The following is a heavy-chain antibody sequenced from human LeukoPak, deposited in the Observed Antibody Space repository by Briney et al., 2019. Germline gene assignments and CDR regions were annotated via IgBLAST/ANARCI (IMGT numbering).Heavy chain of an antibody. CDR3: ARDPPYYYGSGSFPGRDFDY. D-gene: IGHD3-10*01. CDR1: GFTVSTNY. CDR2: IKQDGSEK. Sequence: GGSLRLSCAASGFTVSTNYMSWVRQAPGKGLEWVANIKQDGSEKYYVDSVKGRFTISRDNAKNSLYLQMNSLRAEDTAVYYCARDPPYYYGSGSFPGRDFDYWGQGTLVTVSS. V-gene: IGHV3-7*01. J-gene: IGHJ4*02.